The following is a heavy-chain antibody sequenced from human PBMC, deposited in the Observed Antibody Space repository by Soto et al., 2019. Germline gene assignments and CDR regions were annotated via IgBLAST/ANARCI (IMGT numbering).Heavy chain of an antibody. V-gene: IGHV1-8*01. CDR1: GYTFTSYE. J-gene: IGHJ4*02. D-gene: IGHD3-10*01. Sequence: QVQLVQSGAEVKKPGASVKVSCKASGYTFTSYEINWVRQATGQGLEWMGWMNPNSGDTGYAQKFHGRVTMTRNTSISTAYMELRSLRSEDTAVYYCARGELRWFGELLRWGQGTLVTVSS. CDR2: MNPNSGDT. CDR3: ARGELRWFGELLR.